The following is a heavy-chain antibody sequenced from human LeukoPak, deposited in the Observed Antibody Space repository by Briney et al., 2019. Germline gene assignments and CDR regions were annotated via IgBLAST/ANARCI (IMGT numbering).Heavy chain of an antibody. D-gene: IGHD5-24*01. CDR1: GFTFSSYA. J-gene: IGHJ6*02. CDR3: ARAVEMAGWLLDV. Sequence: GGSLRLSCAASGFTFSSYAMHWVRQAPGKGLEWVAVISYDGSNKYYADSVKGRFTISRDNSKNTLYLQMNSLRAEDTAVYYCARAVEMAGWLLDVWGQGTTVTVSS. CDR2: ISYDGSNK. V-gene: IGHV3-30-3*01.